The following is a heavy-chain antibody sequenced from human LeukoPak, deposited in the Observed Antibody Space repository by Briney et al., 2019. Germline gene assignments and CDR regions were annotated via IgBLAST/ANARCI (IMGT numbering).Heavy chain of an antibody. V-gene: IGHV4-59*01. CDR1: GGSISSYH. CDR2: ISYSGST. CDR3: ATLPRYSSSWYVDY. Sequence: PSETLSLTCIVSGGSISSYHWSWIRQPPGKGLEWIGYISYSGSTNYNPSLKSRVTISVDTSKNQFSLRLSSVTAADTAVYYCATLPRYSSSWYVDYWGQGTLVTVSS. J-gene: IGHJ4*02. D-gene: IGHD6-13*01.